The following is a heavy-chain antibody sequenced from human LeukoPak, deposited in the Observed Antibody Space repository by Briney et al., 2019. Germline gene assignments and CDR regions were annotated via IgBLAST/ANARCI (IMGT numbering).Heavy chain of an antibody. Sequence: ASVKVSCKASGYTFTGYYMHWVRQAPGQGLEWMGWINPNSGGTNYAQKFQGRVTMTKDTSISTAYMELSRLRSDDTAVYYCARGRYSSGYQYYYYYYYMDVWGKGTTVTISS. CDR2: INPNSGGT. D-gene: IGHD6-19*01. J-gene: IGHJ6*03. CDR1: GYTFTGYY. CDR3: ARGRYSSGYQYYYYYYYMDV. V-gene: IGHV1-2*02.